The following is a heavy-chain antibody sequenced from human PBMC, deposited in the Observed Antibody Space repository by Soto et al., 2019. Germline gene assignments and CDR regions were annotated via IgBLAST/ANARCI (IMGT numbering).Heavy chain of an antibody. CDR2: FDPEAGET. V-gene: IGHV1-24*01. CDR3: ATDRVAGFDFWSGHYQFDY. D-gene: IGHD3-3*01. Sequence: ASVKVSCKVSGYTLTELSMHWVRHAPGKGLGWMGGFDPEAGETIYAQKYQGSDTMTDHTSTDTDYMELSSLRSEHTAVYYCATDRVAGFDFWSGHYQFDYWGQGTLVTVSS. J-gene: IGHJ4*02. CDR1: GYTLTELS.